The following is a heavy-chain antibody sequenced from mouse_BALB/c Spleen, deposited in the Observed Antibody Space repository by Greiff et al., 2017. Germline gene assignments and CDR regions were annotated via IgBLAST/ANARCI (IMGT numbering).Heavy chain of an antibody. V-gene: IGHV5-12-2*01. CDR1: GFTFSSYT. Sequence: DVQLVESGGGLVQPGGSLKLSCAASGFTFSSYTMSWVRQTPEKRLEWVAYISNGGGSTYYPDTVKGRFTISRDNAKNTLYLQMSSLKSEDTAMYYCARHEGYYFDYWGQGTTLTVSS. J-gene: IGHJ2*01. CDR3: ARHEGYYFDY. CDR2: ISNGGGST.